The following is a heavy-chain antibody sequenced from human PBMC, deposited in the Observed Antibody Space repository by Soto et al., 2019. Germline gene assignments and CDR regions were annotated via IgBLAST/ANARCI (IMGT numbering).Heavy chain of an antibody. CDR2: INTDGST. J-gene: IGHJ4*02. CDR3: AKNYYFDS. CDR1: GFTFSSYA. V-gene: IGHV3-23*01. Sequence: EVQLLESGGGLIQPGGSLRLSCATSGFTFSSYAMSWARQAPGTGLEWVSSINTDGSTYYKDAVKGRFTISRDNSRNTLYLQMNNLRAEDTAIYYCAKNYYFDSWGQGTLVTVSS.